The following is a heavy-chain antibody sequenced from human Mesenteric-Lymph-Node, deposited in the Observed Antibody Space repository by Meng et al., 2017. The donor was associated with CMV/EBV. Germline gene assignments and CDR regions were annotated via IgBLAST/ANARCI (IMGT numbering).Heavy chain of an antibody. Sequence: GGSLRLSCKGSGYSFTSYWIGWVRQMPGKGLEWMGIIYPGDSDTRYSPSFQGQVSISAAKSITTAYLQWSSLKASDTAMYYCARLMRFGDSPSWADGFDIWGQGTMVTVSS. CDR3: ARLMRFGDSPSWADGFDI. D-gene: IGHD3-10*01. V-gene: IGHV5-51*01. J-gene: IGHJ3*02. CDR2: IYPGDSDT. CDR1: GYSFTSYW.